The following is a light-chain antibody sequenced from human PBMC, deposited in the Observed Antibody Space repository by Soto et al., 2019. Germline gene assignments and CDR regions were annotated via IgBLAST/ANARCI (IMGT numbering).Light chain of an antibody. J-gene: IGLJ2*01. V-gene: IGLV8-61*01. CDR2: STN. CDR3: MLYMGGGLVV. Sequence: QTVVTQEPSFSVSPGGTVTLTCGLTSGSVSTTYYPSWYQQTPGQAPRTLIYSTNIRSSGVPDRFSGSILGNKAALTITGAQADDGSAYHCMLYMGGGLVVFGGGTKLTVL. CDR1: SGSVSTTYY.